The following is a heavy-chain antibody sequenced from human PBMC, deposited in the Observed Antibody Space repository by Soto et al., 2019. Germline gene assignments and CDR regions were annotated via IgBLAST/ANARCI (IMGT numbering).Heavy chain of an antibody. CDR3: ARSGVTTIFFDY. V-gene: IGHV4-34*01. Sequence: QVQLQQWGAGLLKPSETLSLTCAVYGVSFSGYYWSWIRQPPGKGLEWIGEINHSGSTNYNPSLKSRVTIPVDTCKNQFSLKLSSVTAADTAVYYCARSGVTTIFFDYWGQGTLVTVSS. D-gene: IGHD2-21*02. J-gene: IGHJ4*02. CDR2: INHSGST. CDR1: GVSFSGYY.